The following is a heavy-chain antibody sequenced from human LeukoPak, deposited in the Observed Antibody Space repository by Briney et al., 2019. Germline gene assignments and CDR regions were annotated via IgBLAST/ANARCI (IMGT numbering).Heavy chain of an antibody. V-gene: IGHV1-2*06. J-gene: IGHJ5*02. D-gene: IGHD3-22*01. CDR2: INPNSGGT. CDR1: GYTFTSYY. Sequence: GASVKVSCKASGYTFTSYYMHWVRQAPGQGLEWMGRINPNSGGTNYAQKFQGRVTMTRDTSISTAYMELSRLRSDDTAVYYCARARRVYYYDSSGSISPWGQGTLVTVSS. CDR3: ARARRVYYYDSSGSISP.